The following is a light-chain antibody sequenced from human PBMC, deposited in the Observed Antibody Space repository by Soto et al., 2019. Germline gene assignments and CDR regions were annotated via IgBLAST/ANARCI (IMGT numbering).Light chain of an antibody. CDR3: QQRSNWPPVIT. CDR2: DAS. Sequence: EIVLTQSPATLSLSPGERATLSCRASQSVTTFLAWYQHKPGQAPRLLIYDASTRASGIPARFSGSGSGTDFTLTISSLEPEDFAVYYCQQRSNWPPVITFGGGTKVDIK. J-gene: IGKJ4*01. V-gene: IGKV3-11*01. CDR1: QSVTTF.